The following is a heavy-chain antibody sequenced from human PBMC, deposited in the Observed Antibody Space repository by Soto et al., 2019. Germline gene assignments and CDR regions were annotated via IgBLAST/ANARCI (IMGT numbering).Heavy chain of an antibody. D-gene: IGHD3-9*01. CDR1: GFTFTRHW. CDR2: IKQDGSEK. J-gene: IGHJ6*02. V-gene: IGHV3-7*01. CDR3: AREDYDTLTGLYYGMDV. Sequence: EVQLVESGGGLVQPGGSLRLSCVASGFTFTRHWMSWVRQAPGKGLEWVANIKQDGSEKYYVDSVKGRFTISRDNAKNSLSLQMNSLRAEDTAAYYSAREDYDTLTGLYYGMDVWGQGTTVTVSS.